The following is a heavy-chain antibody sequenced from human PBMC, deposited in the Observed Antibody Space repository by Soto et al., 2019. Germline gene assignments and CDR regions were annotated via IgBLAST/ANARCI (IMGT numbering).Heavy chain of an antibody. Sequence: QVQLVQSGAEVKKPGASVKVSCKASGYTFTSYAMHWVRQAPGQRLEWMGWINAGNGNTKYSQKFQGRVTITRDTSASTAYMELSSLRSEDTAVYYCARDRTYIAVAGKTHLPYYVDYLGQGTLVTVSS. CDR2: INAGNGNT. D-gene: IGHD6-19*01. J-gene: IGHJ4*02. V-gene: IGHV1-3*01. CDR1: GYTFTSYA. CDR3: ARDRTYIAVAGKTHLPYYVDY.